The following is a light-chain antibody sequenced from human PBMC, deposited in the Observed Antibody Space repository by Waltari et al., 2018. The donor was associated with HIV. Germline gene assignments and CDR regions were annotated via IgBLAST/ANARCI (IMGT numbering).Light chain of an antibody. CDR3: QSYDSSLRASV. CDR2: SDI. J-gene: IGLJ2*01. V-gene: IGLV1-40*01. Sequence: QSALTQPPSVSAAPGQRVPISCPGNRSHLGAGFFVHWYQHLPGTAPKLLVYSDINRPSGVPDRFSGSKSGTSASLVITGLQAEDEADYYCQSYDSSLRASVFGGGTKLTVL. CDR1: RSHLGAGFF.